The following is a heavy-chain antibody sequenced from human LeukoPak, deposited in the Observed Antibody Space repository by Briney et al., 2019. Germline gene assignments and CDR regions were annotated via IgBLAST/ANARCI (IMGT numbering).Heavy chain of an antibody. J-gene: IGHJ4*02. CDR3: ARLRRGY. V-gene: IGHV3-74*01. CDR2: VNREGTTS. Sequence: PGGSLRLSCAASGFTFSTYWMHWVRQVPGKGLVWVSRVNREGTTSAYADSVKGRFTISRDNSKNTLFLQMNSLRVEDTAVYYCARLRRGYWGRGTPVTVSS. CDR1: GFTFSTYW.